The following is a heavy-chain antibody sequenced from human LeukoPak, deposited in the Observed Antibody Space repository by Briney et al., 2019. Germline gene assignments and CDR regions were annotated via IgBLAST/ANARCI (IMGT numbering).Heavy chain of an antibody. CDR1: GFISSDYS. Sequence: GGSLRLSCAASGFISSDYSMNWVRQTPGKRLEWVSSIDSTSTYIYYVDSVKGRFTVSRDNAKRALYLQMNSLTAEDTATYYCARNFDYYGTGTYNDWWGQGTLVTVSS. J-gene: IGHJ4*02. D-gene: IGHD3-10*01. CDR3: ARNFDYYGTGTYNDW. CDR2: IDSTSTYI. V-gene: IGHV3-21*01.